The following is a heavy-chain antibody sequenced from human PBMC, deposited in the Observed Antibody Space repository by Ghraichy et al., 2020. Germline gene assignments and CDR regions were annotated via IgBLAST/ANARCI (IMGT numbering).Heavy chain of an antibody. CDR1: GFSLSTSGMC. V-gene: IGHV2-70*01. Sequence: QTLSLTCTFSGFSLSTSGMCLSWIRQPPGKALEWLALIDGDDDTFYSTSLRTRLTSSRDSYNNQAFLRMSNMDPADTAAYFCVRLSLNTSRWFSSAFDSWGQGTLVTVSS. CDR2: IDGDDDT. CDR3: VRLSLNTSRWFSSAFDS. D-gene: IGHD6-13*01. J-gene: IGHJ3*01.